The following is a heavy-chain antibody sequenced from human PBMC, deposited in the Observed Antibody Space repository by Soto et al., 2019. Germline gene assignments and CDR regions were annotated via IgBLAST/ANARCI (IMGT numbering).Heavy chain of an antibody. CDR1: GFTFSIFA. D-gene: IGHD1-26*01. CDR2: IGGGDHDR. Sequence: GGSLRLSCAASGFTFSIFAMSWVRQAPGKGLEWVSSIGGGDHDRYYTDSVRGRFTISRHNAKNTVFLQMNSLRAEDTAIYYCVKDRMDHNAVWDPFDIWGQGTMVTVSS. CDR3: VKDRMDHNAVWDPFDI. J-gene: IGHJ3*02. V-gene: IGHV3-23*01.